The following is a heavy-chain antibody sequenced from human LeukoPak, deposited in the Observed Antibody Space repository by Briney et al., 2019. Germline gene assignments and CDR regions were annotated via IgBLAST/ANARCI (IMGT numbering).Heavy chain of an antibody. CDR1: GGSISSSSYY. Sequence: SETLSLTCTVSGGSISSSSYYWGWIRQPPGKGLEWIGEINHSGSTNYNPSLKSRVTISVDTSKNQFSLKLSSVTAADTAVYYCASTSSGSGSYLSYWGQGTLVTVSS. CDR2: INHSGST. J-gene: IGHJ4*02. CDR3: ASTSSGSGSYLSY. D-gene: IGHD3-10*01. V-gene: IGHV4-39*07.